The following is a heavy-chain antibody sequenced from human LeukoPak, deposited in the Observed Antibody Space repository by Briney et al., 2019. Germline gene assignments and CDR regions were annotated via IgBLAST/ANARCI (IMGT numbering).Heavy chain of an antibody. V-gene: IGHV1-69*06. J-gene: IGHJ4*02. CDR3: ASNGVDYYDSSGYYYDY. Sequence: ASVKVSCKASGGTFISYAISWVRQAPGQGLEWMGGIIPIFGAANYAQKFQGRVTITADKSTSTAYMELSSLRSEDTAVYYCASNGVDYYDSSGYYYDYWGQGTLVTVSS. CDR1: GGTFISYA. CDR2: IIPIFGAA. D-gene: IGHD3-22*01.